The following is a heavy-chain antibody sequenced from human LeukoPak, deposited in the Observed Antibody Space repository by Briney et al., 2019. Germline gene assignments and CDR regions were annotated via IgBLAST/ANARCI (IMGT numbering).Heavy chain of an antibody. CDR2: IDHRGTA. CDR3: AVGITILGVAASFDS. V-gene: IGHV4-34*01. CDR1: GASYNAYY. J-gene: IGHJ4*02. Sequence: NPSETLSLTCAVYGASYNAYYWSWTRQPPGKGLEWIGDIDHRGTATYNPSLKSRLTISADASKNQFSLKLNSVTDADTTVYYCAVGITILGVAASFDSWGQGNLVIVSS. D-gene: IGHD3-3*01.